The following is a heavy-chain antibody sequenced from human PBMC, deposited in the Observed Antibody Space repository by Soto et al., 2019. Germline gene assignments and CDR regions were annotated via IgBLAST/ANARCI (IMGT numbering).Heavy chain of an antibody. CDR2: IPFDGSNK. Sequence: GGSLRLSCAATGSIFGGYGMHWVRRAPGKGLEWVAGIPFDGSNKYYADSVKVRFTISRDNSKNTLHLQMNSLRAEDTAVYYCAKDKDSSGYYYHDYWGQGTLVTVSS. D-gene: IGHD3-22*01. J-gene: IGHJ4*02. V-gene: IGHV3-30*02. CDR3: AKDKDSSGYYYHDY. CDR1: GSIFGGYG.